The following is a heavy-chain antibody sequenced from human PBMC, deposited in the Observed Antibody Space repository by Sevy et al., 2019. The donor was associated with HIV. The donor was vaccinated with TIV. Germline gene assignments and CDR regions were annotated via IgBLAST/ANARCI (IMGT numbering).Heavy chain of an antibody. CDR3: ARSAAGHEYYYGLDV. D-gene: IGHD6-13*01. V-gene: IGHV4-39*01. J-gene: IGHJ6*02. Sequence: SETLSLTCSVSGGSIVSSSYYWNWIRQPPGKGLEWIGSIYYNGHTYYNPSLKSRFTISIDTSKNQFYLTLSSVTAAETSIYYCARSAAGHEYYYGLDVWGQGATVTVSS. CDR1: GGSIVSSSYY. CDR2: IYYNGHT.